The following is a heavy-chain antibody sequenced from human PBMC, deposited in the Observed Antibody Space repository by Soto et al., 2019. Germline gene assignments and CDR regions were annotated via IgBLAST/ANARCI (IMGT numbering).Heavy chain of an antibody. CDR3: ARLRVRNIFDP. V-gene: IGHV4-59*08. CDR1: GGSISSYY. Sequence: PSETLSLTCTVSGGSISSYYWSWIRQPPGKGLEWIGYIYYTGNTNYNPSLKSRVTISVDTSKNQFSLNLSSVTAADTAVYYCARLRVRNIFDPSGQGTLVIVSS. D-gene: IGHD2-15*01. J-gene: IGHJ5*02. CDR2: IYYTGNT.